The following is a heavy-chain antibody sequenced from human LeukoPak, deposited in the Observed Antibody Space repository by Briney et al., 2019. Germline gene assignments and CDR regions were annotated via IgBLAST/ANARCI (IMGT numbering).Heavy chain of an antibody. Sequence: SVKVSCKASGGTFSSYAISWVRQAPGQGLEWMGGIIPIFGTANYAQKFQGRVTITADESTSTAYMELSSLRSEDTAVYYCARGGFRVIINWFDPWGQGTLVTVSS. V-gene: IGHV1-69*13. J-gene: IGHJ5*02. CDR3: ARGGFRVIINWFDP. CDR1: GGTFSSYA. D-gene: IGHD3-10*01. CDR2: IIPIFGTA.